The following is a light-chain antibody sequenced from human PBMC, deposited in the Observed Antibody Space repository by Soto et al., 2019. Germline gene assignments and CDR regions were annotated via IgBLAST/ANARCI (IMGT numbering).Light chain of an antibody. CDR2: STN. Sequence: QAVVTQEPSFSVSPGGTVTLTCALNSGSVSTSYYPSWYQQTPGQAPRTLIYSTNIRSSGVPDRFSGSILENKAALTITGAEADDESKYYCALYMGSGSWVFGGGTQLTVL. CDR3: ALYMGSGSWV. V-gene: IGLV8-61*01. CDR1: SGSVSTSYY. J-gene: IGLJ3*02.